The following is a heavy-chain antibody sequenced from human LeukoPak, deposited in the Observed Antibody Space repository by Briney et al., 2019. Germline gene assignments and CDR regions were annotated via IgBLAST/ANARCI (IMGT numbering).Heavy chain of an antibody. CDR2: IYYSGST. J-gene: IGHJ4*02. V-gene: IGHV4-59*01. D-gene: IGHD6-13*01. Sequence: SETLSLPCTVSGGSIISYYWSWIRQPPRKGLEWIGYIYYSGSTNYNPSLKSRVTISVDTSKNQFPLKLSSVTAADTAVYYCARARAYSSLIDYWGQGTLVTVSS. CDR3: ARARAYSSLIDY. CDR1: GGSIISYY.